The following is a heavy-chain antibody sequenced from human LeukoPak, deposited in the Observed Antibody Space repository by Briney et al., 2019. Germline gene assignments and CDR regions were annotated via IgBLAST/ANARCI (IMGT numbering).Heavy chain of an antibody. V-gene: IGHV1-69*13. CDR3: ARLDSPSGSYASIDY. D-gene: IGHD1-26*01. CDR1: GGTFSSYA. Sequence: ASVKVSCKASGGTFSSYAISWVRQAPGQGLEWMGGIIPIFGTANYAQKFQGRVTITADESTSTAYMELSSLRSEDTAVYYCARLDSPSGSYASIDYWGQGTLVTVSS. J-gene: IGHJ4*02. CDR2: IIPIFGTA.